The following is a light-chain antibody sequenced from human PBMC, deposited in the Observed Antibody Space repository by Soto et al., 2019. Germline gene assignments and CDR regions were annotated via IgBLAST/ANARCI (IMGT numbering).Light chain of an antibody. Sequence: EIVLTQSPATLSLSPGERATLSCRASPTARSYLAWYHQKPGQAPRLLIYDVSNRATGVPARFSGSGSETDCSLISSTIGPEDFAVYDCQQRSNWPLTFGGGTRVEIK. V-gene: IGKV3-11*01. CDR2: DVS. CDR1: PTARSY. CDR3: QQRSNWPLT. J-gene: IGKJ4*01.